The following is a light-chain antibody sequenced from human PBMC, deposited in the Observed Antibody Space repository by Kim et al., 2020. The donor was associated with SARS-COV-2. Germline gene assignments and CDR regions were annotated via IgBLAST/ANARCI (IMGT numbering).Light chain of an antibody. CDR3: SAYTTSGTWV. CDR2: EVT. CDR1: SSDIGAYNH. Sequence: LTQPASVSGSPGQSITISCSGTSSDIGAYNHVSWYQQPPGTVPKLMIYEVTNRPSGISNRFSGSKSGNTASLTISGLQAEDEGDYYCSAYTTSGTWVFGGGTKVTVL. V-gene: IGLV2-14*01. J-gene: IGLJ3*02.